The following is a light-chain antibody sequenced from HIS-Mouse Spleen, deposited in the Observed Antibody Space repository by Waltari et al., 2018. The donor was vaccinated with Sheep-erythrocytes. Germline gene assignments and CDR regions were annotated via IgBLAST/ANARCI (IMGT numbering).Light chain of an antibody. CDR2: DAS. Sequence: AIQLTQSPSSLSASVGDRVTITCRASQGISSAVAWYQQQPGKAPKLLIYDASSLESGVPSRFSGSGSGTDFTLTISSLQPEDFATYYCQQFNSYPLTFGGGTK. CDR1: QGISSA. J-gene: IGKJ4*01. CDR3: QQFNSYPLT. V-gene: IGKV1-13*02.